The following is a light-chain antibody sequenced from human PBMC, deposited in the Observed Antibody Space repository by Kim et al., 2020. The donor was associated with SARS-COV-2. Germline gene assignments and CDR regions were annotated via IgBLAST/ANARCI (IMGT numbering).Light chain of an antibody. J-gene: IGLJ3*02. Sequence: GQRVTISCSASSSNIGRRYVFWYHHRPGTAPKLLISRTDQRPSGVPDRFSGSKSGTSASLAISGLRSADEAIYSCSTWDDSLPGRVFGGGTQLTVL. CDR3: STWDDSLPGRV. CDR2: RTD. V-gene: IGLV1-47*01. CDR1: SSNIGRRY.